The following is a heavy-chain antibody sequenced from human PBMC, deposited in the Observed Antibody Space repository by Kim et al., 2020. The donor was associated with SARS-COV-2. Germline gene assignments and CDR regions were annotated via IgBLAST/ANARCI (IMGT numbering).Heavy chain of an antibody. CDR1: GFTFSHAW. CDR2: IYSKTDGGTT. Sequence: GGSLRLSCAGSGFTFSHAWMNWVRQAPGKGLEWVGRIYSKTDGGTTDYAAPVKGRFIISRDDSKNTLFLQMNSLKTEDTAVYFCITAPHNPRAADDFWGQGTLVTVSS. D-gene: IGHD6-13*01. V-gene: IGHV3-15*01. J-gene: IGHJ4*02. CDR3: ITAPHNPRAADDF.